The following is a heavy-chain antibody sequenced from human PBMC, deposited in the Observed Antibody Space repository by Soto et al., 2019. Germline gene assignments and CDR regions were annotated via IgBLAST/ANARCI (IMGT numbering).Heavy chain of an antibody. V-gene: IGHV1-69*06. J-gene: IGHJ6*02. D-gene: IGHD5-12*01. CDR2: IIPIFGTA. CDR1: GGTFSSYA. Sequence: GASVKVSCKASGGTFSSYAISWVRQAPGQGLEWMGGIIPIFGTANYAQKFQGRVTITADKSTSTAYMELSSLRSEDTAVYYCARDLRVGERSDPGYSGYHRFWGYYGMDVWGQGTTVTVSS. CDR3: ARDLRVGERSDPGYSGYHRFWGYYGMDV.